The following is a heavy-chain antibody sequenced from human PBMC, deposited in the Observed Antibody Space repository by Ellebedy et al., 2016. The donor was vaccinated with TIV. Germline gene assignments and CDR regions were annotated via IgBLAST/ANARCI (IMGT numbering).Heavy chain of an antibody. D-gene: IGHD2-2*01. Sequence: GESLKISXAASGFTFSSYSMNWVRQAPGKGLEWVSSISSSSSYIYYADSVKGRFTISRDNAKNSLYLQMNSLRAEDTAVYYCARDRGYCSSTSCRHYFEYWGQGTLVTVSS. CDR1: GFTFSSYS. V-gene: IGHV3-21*01. J-gene: IGHJ4*02. CDR3: ARDRGYCSSTSCRHYFEY. CDR2: ISSSSSYI.